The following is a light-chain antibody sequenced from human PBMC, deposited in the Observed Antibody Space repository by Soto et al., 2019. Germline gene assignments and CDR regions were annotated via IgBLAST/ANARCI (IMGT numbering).Light chain of an antibody. J-gene: IGKJ1*01. V-gene: IGKV1-39*01. CDR3: QQSYSTSWT. CDR2: AAS. CDR1: QSISSY. Sequence: DIQMTQSPSSLSASVGDRVTITCRASQSISSYLNWYQQKPGKAPKLLIYAASSLQSGVPSRFSGSGSGTDFTLTISSLQHEDFETYYCQQSYSTSWTFGQGTKVEIK.